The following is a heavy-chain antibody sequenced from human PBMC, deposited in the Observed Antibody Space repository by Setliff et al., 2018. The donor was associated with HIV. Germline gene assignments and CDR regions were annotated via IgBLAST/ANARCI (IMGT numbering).Heavy chain of an antibody. V-gene: IGHV4-4*02. Sequence: SETLSLTCAVSGGSISSSDWWTWVRQPPGRGLEWIGEIHHSGRTNYDPSLKSRVTISVDQSENQFSLRLSSVTAADTAVYYCARSSYCSGGSCSTFAYWGQGTLVTVSS. CDR2: IHHSGRT. J-gene: IGHJ4*02. CDR1: GGSISSSDW. D-gene: IGHD2-15*01. CDR3: ARSSYCSGGSCSTFAY.